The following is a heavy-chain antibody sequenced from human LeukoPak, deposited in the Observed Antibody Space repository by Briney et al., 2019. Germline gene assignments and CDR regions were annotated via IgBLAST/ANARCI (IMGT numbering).Heavy chain of an antibody. CDR2: LYYSGST. J-gene: IGHJ4*02. CDR1: GGSISSSSFY. V-gene: IGHV4-39*07. CDR3: AAGSSGYYSFDY. D-gene: IGHD3-22*01. Sequence: SETLSLTCTVAGGSISSSSFYWGWIRQPPGKGLEWIGNLYYSGSTNYNPSLKSRVTISVDTSKNQFSLKLSSVTAADTAVYYCAAGSSGYYSFDYWGQGTLVTVSS.